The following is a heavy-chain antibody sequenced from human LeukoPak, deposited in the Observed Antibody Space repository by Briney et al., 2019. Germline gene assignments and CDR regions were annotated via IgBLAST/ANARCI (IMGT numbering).Heavy chain of an antibody. J-gene: IGHJ6*04. CDR2: IGAYSGNT. CDR1: GYTFTNLG. V-gene: IGHV1-18*01. Sequence: ASVKVSCKASGYTFTNLGFTWVRQAPGQGLEWMGWIGAYSGNTNYAQKFQGRVTLTTDTSTSSAFMELRSLRSDDTAMYYCARGDRGTAYYYGMDVWGKGTTVTVSS. D-gene: IGHD3-10*01. CDR3: ARGDRGTAYYYGMDV.